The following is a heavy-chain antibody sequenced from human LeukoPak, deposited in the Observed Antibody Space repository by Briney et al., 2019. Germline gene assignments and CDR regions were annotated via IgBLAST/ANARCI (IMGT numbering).Heavy chain of an antibody. V-gene: IGHV3-30*02. D-gene: IGHD6-13*01. J-gene: IGHJ4*02. CDR1: GFTFSSYG. CDR2: IRYDGSNK. Sequence: GGSLRLSCAASGFTFSSYGMHWVRQAPGKGLEWVAFIRYDGSNKYYADSVKGRFTISRDNSKNTLYLQMNSLRAEDTAVYYCAKDLAAAAAGTGYWGQGTLVTVSS. CDR3: AKDLAAAAAGTGY.